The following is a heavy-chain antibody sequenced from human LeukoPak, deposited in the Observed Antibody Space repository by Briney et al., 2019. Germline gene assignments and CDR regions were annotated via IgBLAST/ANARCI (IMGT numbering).Heavy chain of an antibody. D-gene: IGHD3-10*01. J-gene: IGHJ6*02. CDR2: INPNSGGT. CDR1: GYTFTGYY. Sequence: GASVEVSCKASGYTFTGYYMHWVRQAPGQGLEWMGWINPNSGGTNYAQKFQGRVTMTRDTSISTAYMELSRLRSDDTAVYYCARGQDELLWFGEFDYYYYYGMDVWGQGTTVTVSS. V-gene: IGHV1-2*02. CDR3: ARGQDELLWFGEFDYYYYYGMDV.